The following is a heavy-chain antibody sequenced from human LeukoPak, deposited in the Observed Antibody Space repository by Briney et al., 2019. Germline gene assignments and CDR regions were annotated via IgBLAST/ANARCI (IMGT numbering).Heavy chain of an antibody. CDR1: EVTFSTYT. J-gene: IGHJ6*03. V-gene: IGHV3-21*06. CDR2: ISGSGNYI. CDR3: AGLRRAYYYDMDV. Sequence: AWSLRLSCAASEVTFSTYTMTWVRQAPGKGLEWVSSISGSGNYIYYADSLKGRFTISRDNANNLLFLQMSSLRAEDTAVYFCAGLRRAYYYDMDVWGKGTTVTVSS.